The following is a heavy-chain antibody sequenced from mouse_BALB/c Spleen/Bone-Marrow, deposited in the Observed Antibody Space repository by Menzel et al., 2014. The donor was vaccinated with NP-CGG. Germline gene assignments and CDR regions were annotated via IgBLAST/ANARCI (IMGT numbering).Heavy chain of an antibody. J-gene: IGHJ1*01. Sequence: VQLKESGPELVKPGASVKMSCKASGYTFTSYILHWMKQKPGQGLEWIGYINPYNDVTKYNEKFKGKAKLTSDKSSSTAYMELSCLTSEDSAVYYCARDGYDSSYWYFDVWGAGTTVTVSS. CDR1: GYTFTSYI. CDR3: ARDGYDSSYWYFDV. D-gene: IGHD1-1*01. V-gene: IGHV1-14*01. CDR2: INPYNDVT.